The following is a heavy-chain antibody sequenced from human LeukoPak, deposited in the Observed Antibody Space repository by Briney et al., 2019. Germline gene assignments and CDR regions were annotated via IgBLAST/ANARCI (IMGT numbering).Heavy chain of an antibody. CDR2: IWYDGGNK. Sequence: GGSLRLSCAASGFTFNSYGMHWVRQAPGKGLEWVAFIWYDGGNKYYADSVKGRFTISRDNSRNTLYLQMNSLRAEDTAVYYCARAGYDILTGYYNGLDYWGQGTLVTVSS. J-gene: IGHJ4*02. D-gene: IGHD3-9*01. CDR3: ARAGYDILTGYYNGLDY. CDR1: GFTFNSYG. V-gene: IGHV3-33*01.